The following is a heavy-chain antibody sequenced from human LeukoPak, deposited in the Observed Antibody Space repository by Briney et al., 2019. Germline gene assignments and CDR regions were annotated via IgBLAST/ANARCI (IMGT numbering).Heavy chain of an antibody. CDR2: TSAYNDHT. CDR3: ARTARPIVVVPAALGAFDY. J-gene: IGHJ4*02. CDR1: GYTFTSYG. V-gene: IGHV1-18*01. Sequence: ASVKVSCKASGYTFTSYGISWVRQAPGQGLEWMGWTSAYNDHTNYAQKLQGRVTLTTDTSTSTAYMELRSLRSDDTAVYYCARTARPIVVVPAALGAFDYWGQGTLVTVSS. D-gene: IGHD2-2*01.